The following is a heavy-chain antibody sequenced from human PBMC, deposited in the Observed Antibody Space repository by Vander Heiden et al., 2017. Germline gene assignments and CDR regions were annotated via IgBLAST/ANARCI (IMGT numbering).Heavy chain of an antibody. CDR2: IYYSGST. CDR3: ATPRGYSYGYVEGGFDY. Sequence: QLQLQESGPGLVKPSETLSLTCTVSGGSISSSSYYWGWIRQPPGKGLEWIGSIYYSGSTYYNPSLKSRVTISVDTSKNQFSLKLSSVTAADTAVYYCATPRGYSYGYVEGGFDYWGQGTLVTVSS. D-gene: IGHD5-18*01. J-gene: IGHJ4*02. V-gene: IGHV4-39*01. CDR1: GGSISSSSYY.